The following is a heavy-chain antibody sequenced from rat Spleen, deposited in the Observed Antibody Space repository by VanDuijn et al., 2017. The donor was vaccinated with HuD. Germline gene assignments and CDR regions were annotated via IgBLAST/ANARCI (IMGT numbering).Heavy chain of an antibody. CDR3: TRPDSSLYVMDA. V-gene: IGHV5-22*01. CDR2: ISYEGSAT. Sequence: EVQLVESDGGLVQPGRSLKLSCAASGFTFSDYYMAWVRLAPTKGLEWVATISYEGSATYYGDSVKGRFTISRDNAKNTLYLQMNSLRSEDTATYYCTRPDSSLYVMDAWGQGASVTVSS. J-gene: IGHJ4*01. CDR1: GFTFSDYY. D-gene: IGHD1-8*01.